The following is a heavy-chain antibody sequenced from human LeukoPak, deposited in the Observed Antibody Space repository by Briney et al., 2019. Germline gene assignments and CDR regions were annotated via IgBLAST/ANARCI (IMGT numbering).Heavy chain of an antibody. J-gene: IGHJ5*02. CDR1: GGSISSSSYY. Sequence: SETLSLTCTVSGGSISSSSYYWGWIRQPPGKGLEWIGGIYYSGSTYYNPSLKSRVTISVDTSKNQFSLKLSSVTAADTAVYYCARGLCSGGSCYWGIAWFDPWGQGTLVTVSS. V-gene: IGHV4-39*07. CDR3: ARGLCSGGSCYWGIAWFDP. CDR2: IYYSGST. D-gene: IGHD2-15*01.